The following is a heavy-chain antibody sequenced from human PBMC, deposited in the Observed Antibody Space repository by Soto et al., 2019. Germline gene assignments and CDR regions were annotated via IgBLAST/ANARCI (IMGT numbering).Heavy chain of an antibody. V-gene: IGHV4-30-4*01. CDR1: GASIRSTDYY. CDR2: VYYTGST. D-gene: IGHD2-21*02. Sequence: SETLSLTCTVSGASIRSTDYYWSWIRQASGKGLEWIGYVYYTGSTYYNPSLMSRLTISVDTSKNQFSLKLTSVTAAETAVYYCVRTAREGAVAPHWFDRWGQGTQVTVSS. CDR3: VRTAREGAVAPHWFDR. J-gene: IGHJ5*02.